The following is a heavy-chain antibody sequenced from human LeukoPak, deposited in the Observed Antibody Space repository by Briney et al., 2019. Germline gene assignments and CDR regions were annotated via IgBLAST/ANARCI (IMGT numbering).Heavy chain of an antibody. V-gene: IGHV3-30-3*01. CDR1: GFTFSSYT. CDR3: ARERRGHDAFDI. Sequence: SGGSLRLSCAASGFTFSSYTMHWVRQAPGKGLEWVAAISDDGNNAYYSDSAKGRLTISRDNSNNTLYLQMNSLRAEDTAVYYCARERRGHDAFDIWGQGTMVTVSS. CDR2: ISDDGNNA. J-gene: IGHJ3*02.